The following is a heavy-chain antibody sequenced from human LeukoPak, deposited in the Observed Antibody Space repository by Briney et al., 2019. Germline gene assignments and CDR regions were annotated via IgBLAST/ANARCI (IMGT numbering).Heavy chain of an antibody. V-gene: IGHV3-23*01. CDR1: GFTFSSYA. CDR2: ISGSGGST. D-gene: IGHD3-3*01. Sequence: LGGSLRLSCAASGFTFSSYAMSWVRQAPGKGLEWVSAISGSGGSTYYADSVKGRFTISRDNSKNTLYLQMNSLRAEDTAVYYCAKGNYPIFGVVIIRGSFRPYYFDYWGQGTLVTVSS. J-gene: IGHJ4*02. CDR3: AKGNYPIFGVVIIRGSFRPYYFDY.